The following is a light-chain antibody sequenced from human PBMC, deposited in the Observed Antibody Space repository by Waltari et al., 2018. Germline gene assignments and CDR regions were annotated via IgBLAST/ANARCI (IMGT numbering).Light chain of an antibody. J-gene: IGLJ3*02. V-gene: IGLV1-40*01. CDR3: QSYDSSLSGSGV. CDR2: RNN. CDR1: SSNIGAGYD. Sequence: SCNGSSSNIGAGYDVHWYQQLPGTAPKVLMYRNNNRPSGVPDRFSGSKSGTSASLAITGLQAEDEADYFCQSYDSSLSGSGVFGGGTRLTVL.